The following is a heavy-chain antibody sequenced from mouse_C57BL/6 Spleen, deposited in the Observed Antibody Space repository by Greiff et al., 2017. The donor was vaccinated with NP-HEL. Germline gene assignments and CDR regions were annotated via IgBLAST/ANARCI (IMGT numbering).Heavy chain of an antibody. CDR1: GFTFSDYG. CDR3: ARDGSPYWYFDV. CDR2: ISSGSSTI. D-gene: IGHD1-1*01. Sequence: DVMLVESGGGLVKPGGSLKLSCAASGFTFSDYGMHWVRQAPEKGLEWVAYISSGSSTIYYADTVKGRFTISRDNAKNTLFLQMTSLRSEDTAMYYCARDGSPYWYFDVWGTGTTVTVSS. J-gene: IGHJ1*03. V-gene: IGHV5-17*01.